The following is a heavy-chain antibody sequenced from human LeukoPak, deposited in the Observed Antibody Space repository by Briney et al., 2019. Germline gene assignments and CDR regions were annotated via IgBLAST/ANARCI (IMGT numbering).Heavy chain of an antibody. CDR2: INHSGST. CDR1: GGSFSGYY. D-gene: IGHD6-13*01. Sequence: SETLSLTCAVYGGSFSGYYWSWIRQPPGKGLEWIGEINHSGSTNYNPSLKSRVTISVDTSKNQFSLKLRSVTAADTAVYYCARKEGGQLVNTRRWFDPWGQGTLVTVSS. V-gene: IGHV4-34*01. J-gene: IGHJ5*02. CDR3: ARKEGGQLVNTRRWFDP.